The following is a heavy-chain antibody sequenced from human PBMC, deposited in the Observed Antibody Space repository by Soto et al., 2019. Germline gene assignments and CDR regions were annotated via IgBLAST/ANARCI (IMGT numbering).Heavy chain of an antibody. CDR2: INHSGST. CDR3: ARDYDILTGRLYYYYGMDV. D-gene: IGHD3-9*01. V-gene: IGHV4-34*01. Sequence: PSETLSLTCAVYGGSFSGYYWSWIRQPPGKGLEWIGEINHSGSTNYNPSLKSRVTISVDTSKNQFSLKLSSVTAADTAVYYCARDYDILTGRLYYYYGMDVWGQGTTVTVSS. J-gene: IGHJ6*02. CDR1: GGSFSGYY.